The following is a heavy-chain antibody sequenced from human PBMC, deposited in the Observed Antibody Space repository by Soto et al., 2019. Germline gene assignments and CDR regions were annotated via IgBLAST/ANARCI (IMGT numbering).Heavy chain of an antibody. V-gene: IGHV4-31*03. CDR3: ARDLLYYDILTGPRHYYGMDV. Sequence: PSETLSLTCTVSGGSISSGGYYWSWIRQHPGKGLEWIGYIYYSGSTYYNPSLKSRVTISVDTSKNQFSPKPSSVTAADTAVYYCARDLLYYDILTGPRHYYGMDVWGQGTTVTVSS. CDR1: GGSISSGGYY. CDR2: IYYSGST. D-gene: IGHD3-9*01. J-gene: IGHJ6*02.